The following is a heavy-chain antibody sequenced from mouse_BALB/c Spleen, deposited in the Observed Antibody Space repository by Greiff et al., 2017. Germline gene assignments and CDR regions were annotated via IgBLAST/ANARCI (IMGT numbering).Heavy chain of an antibody. Sequence: VHVKQSGPELVKPGASMKISCKASGYSFTGYTMNWVKQSHGKNLEWIGLINPYNGGTSYNQKFKGKATLTVDKSSSTAYMELLSLTSEDSAVYYCARAIYYGNYDAMDYWGQGTSVTVSS. J-gene: IGHJ4*01. CDR2: INPYNGGT. CDR1: GYSFTGYT. V-gene: IGHV1-18*01. D-gene: IGHD2-1*01. CDR3: ARAIYYGNYDAMDY.